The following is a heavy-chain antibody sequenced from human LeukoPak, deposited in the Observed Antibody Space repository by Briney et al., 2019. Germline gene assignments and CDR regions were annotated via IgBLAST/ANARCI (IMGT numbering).Heavy chain of an antibody. CDR2: INPNSGAT. Sequence: ASVNVSCKASGYTFTVYYIHWVRQAPGQGLEWMGWINPNSGATKFAQKFQGRVTMTSDTSISTVYMELSRLRSDDTAVYYCARDMVGGSIDYWGQGTLVTVSS. CDR3: ARDMVGGSIDY. D-gene: IGHD1-26*01. J-gene: IGHJ4*02. CDR1: GYTFTVYY. V-gene: IGHV1-2*02.